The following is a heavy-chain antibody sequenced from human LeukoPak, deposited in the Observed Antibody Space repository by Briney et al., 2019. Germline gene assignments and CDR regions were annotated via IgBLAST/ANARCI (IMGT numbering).Heavy chain of an antibody. CDR3: ARGPIAAAGNPFDY. J-gene: IGHJ4*02. D-gene: IGHD6-13*01. CDR2: IYSSGNT. CDR1: GLTVSSNY. V-gene: IGHV3-53*05. Sequence: GGSLRLSCAASGLTVSSNYMSWVRQAPGKGLEWVSVIYSSGNTYYADSVKGRFTISRDNSKNMLYLQINSLRREDTAVYYCARGPIAAAGNPFDYWGQGTLVTVSS.